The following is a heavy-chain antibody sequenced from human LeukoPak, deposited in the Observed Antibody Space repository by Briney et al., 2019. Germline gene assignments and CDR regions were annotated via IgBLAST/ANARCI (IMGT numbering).Heavy chain of an antibody. J-gene: IGHJ5*02. CDR1: GGSISSYY. Sequence: KSSETLSLTCTVSGGSISSYYWSWIRQPAGKGLEWIGRIYTSGSTNYNPSLKSRVTMSVDTSKNQFSLKLSSVTAADTAVYYCASSSGSTSPGGWFDPWGQGTLVTVSS. D-gene: IGHD2-2*01. V-gene: IGHV4-4*07. CDR3: ASSSGSTSPGGWFDP. CDR2: IYTSGST.